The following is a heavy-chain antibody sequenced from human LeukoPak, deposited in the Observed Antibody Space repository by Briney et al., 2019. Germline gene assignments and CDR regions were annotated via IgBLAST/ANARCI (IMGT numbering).Heavy chain of an antibody. CDR2: TYYRSKWFN. J-gene: IGHJ4*02. CDR1: GDSVSSNSAA. V-gene: IGHV6-1*01. CDR3: ARGGAVAGTRFFDY. Sequence: SQTLSLTCDISGDSVSSNSAAWNWIRQSPSRGLEWLGRTYYRSKWFNDYAVSVISRMTINSDTSKNQFSLQLNSVTPEDTAVYYCARGGAVAGTRFFDYWGQGTLVTVSS. D-gene: IGHD6-19*01.